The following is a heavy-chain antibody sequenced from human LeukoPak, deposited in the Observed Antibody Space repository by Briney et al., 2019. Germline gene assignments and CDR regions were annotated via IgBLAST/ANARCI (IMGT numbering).Heavy chain of an antibody. J-gene: IGHJ4*02. Sequence: GRSLRLSCVVYGLTFGIYWMRWVRQAPRKGLEWVYNIKQDGGQKHNMDSVKGRFTISRDNATNSLYLEMSSLGAEDTAVYDCARDERVRPALFDYWGQGTVVTVSS. D-gene: IGHD2-15*01. CDR1: GLTFGIYW. CDR3: ARDERVRPALFDY. V-gene: IGHV3-7*01. CDR2: IKQDGGQK.